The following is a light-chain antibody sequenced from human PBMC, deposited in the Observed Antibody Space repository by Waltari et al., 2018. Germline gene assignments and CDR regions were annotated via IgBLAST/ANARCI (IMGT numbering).Light chain of an antibody. J-gene: IGLJ3*02. CDR3: AAWDDNLTGPL. CDR2: THN. Sequence: SVLTQPPSASGTPGQTVTIPCSGSSSNIGGNFVYWYQQLPGMAPQLLFYTHNQRPSGVPDRFSGSKSGTSASLAISGLRSDDEAEYYCAAWDDNLTGPLFGGGTKVTVL. CDR1: SSNIGGNF. V-gene: IGLV1-47*01.